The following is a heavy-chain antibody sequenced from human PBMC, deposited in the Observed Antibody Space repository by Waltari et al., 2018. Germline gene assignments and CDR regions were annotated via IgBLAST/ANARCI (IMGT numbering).Heavy chain of an antibody. J-gene: IGHJ4*02. Sequence: EVHLVQSGGGLLQPGGSLRLSCGVFCFTLKNYWMTWVRQAPGKGLEWVANINQDGRDKNYVDSVEGRFTISRDNAQNSVYLQMNSLRAEDTAVYYCARDVPNGYFDYWGSGTLVTVSS. CDR1: CFTLKNYW. CDR2: INQDGRDK. CDR3: ARDVPNGYFDY. D-gene: IGHD1-1*01. V-gene: IGHV3-7*01.